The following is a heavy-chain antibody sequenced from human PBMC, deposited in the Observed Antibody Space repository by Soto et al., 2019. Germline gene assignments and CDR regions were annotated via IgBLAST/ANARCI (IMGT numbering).Heavy chain of an antibody. V-gene: IGHV3-7*05. Sequence: GGSLRLPCAASGFTFSNYAMSWVRQAPGKGLEWVANIKQDESKKYYVDSVKGRFTISRDNAKNSLYLQMNSLRAEDTAVYYCARALWTTAYWGRGTLVTVSS. J-gene: IGHJ4*02. CDR1: GFTFSNYA. CDR3: ARALWTTAY. CDR2: IKQDESKK. D-gene: IGHD1-1*01.